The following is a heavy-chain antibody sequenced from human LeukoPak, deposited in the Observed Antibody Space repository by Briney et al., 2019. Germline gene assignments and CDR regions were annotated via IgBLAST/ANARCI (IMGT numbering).Heavy chain of an antibody. CDR2: IYTSGST. J-gene: IGHJ6*02. CDR1: GGSISSGSYY. D-gene: IGHD3-3*01. Sequence: SETLSLTCTVSGGSISSGSYYWRWIRQPAGKGLEWIGRIYTSGSTNYNPSLKSRVTISVDTSKNQFSLKLSSVTAADTAVYYCAREDRYYDFWSGYYTVHYYYGMDVWGQGTTVTVSS. CDR3: AREDRYYDFWSGYYTVHYYYGMDV. V-gene: IGHV4-61*02.